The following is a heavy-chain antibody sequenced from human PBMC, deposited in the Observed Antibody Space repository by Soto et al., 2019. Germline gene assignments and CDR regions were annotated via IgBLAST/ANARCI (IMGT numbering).Heavy chain of an antibody. Sequence: PWETLSLTCAVYGGSFSGYNWSWIRQPPGKGLEWIGEINHSGSTNYNPSLKSRVTMSVDTSKNQFSLKLSSVTAADTAVYYCASIDIEAGGWYHIDYFDYWGQGTLVTVSS. CDR2: INHSGST. CDR1: GGSFSGYN. D-gene: IGHD6-19*01. J-gene: IGHJ4*02. CDR3: ASIDIEAGGWYHIDYFDY. V-gene: IGHV4-34*01.